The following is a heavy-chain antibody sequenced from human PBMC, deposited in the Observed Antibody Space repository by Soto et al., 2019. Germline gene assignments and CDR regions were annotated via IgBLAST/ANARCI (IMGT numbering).Heavy chain of an antibody. D-gene: IGHD3-3*01. Sequence: GGSLRLSCAASGFTFSSYGMHWVRQAPGKGLEWVAVISYGGSNKYYADSVKGRFTISRDNSKNTLYLQMNSLRAEDTAVYYCAKDATYYDFWSGYPPFDYWGQGTLVTVSS. V-gene: IGHV3-30*18. CDR1: GFTFSSYG. CDR3: AKDATYYDFWSGYPPFDY. J-gene: IGHJ4*02. CDR2: ISYGGSNK.